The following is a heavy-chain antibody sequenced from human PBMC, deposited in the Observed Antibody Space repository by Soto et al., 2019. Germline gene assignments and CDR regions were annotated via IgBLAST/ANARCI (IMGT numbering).Heavy chain of an antibody. J-gene: IGHJ4*02. CDR2: ISWNSGSI. CDR1: GFTFDDYA. D-gene: IGHD5-18*01. V-gene: IGHV3-9*01. CDR3: AKADTAMAFDY. Sequence: PGGSLRLSCAASGFTFDDYAMHWVRQAPGKGLEWVSGISWNSGSIGYADSVKGRFTISRDNAKNSLYLQMNSLRAEDTALYYCAKADTAMAFDYWGQGTLVTVSS.